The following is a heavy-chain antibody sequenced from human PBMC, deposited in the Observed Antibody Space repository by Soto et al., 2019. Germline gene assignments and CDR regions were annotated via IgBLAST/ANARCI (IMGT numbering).Heavy chain of an antibody. CDR3: ARGSGSYYLRAFDI. CDR2: IIPIFGTA. J-gene: IGHJ3*02. V-gene: IGHV1-69*13. D-gene: IGHD1-26*01. CDR1: GGTFSSYA. Sequence: SVKVSCKASGGTFSSYAISWVRQAPGQGLEWMGGIIPIFGTANYAQKFQGRVTITADESTSTAYMELSSLRSEDTAVYYCARGSGSYYLRAFDIWSQGTMVPVSS.